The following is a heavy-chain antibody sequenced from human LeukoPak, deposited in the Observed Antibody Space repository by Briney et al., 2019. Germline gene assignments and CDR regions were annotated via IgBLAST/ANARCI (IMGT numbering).Heavy chain of an antibody. CDR3: AKDLDCSSTSCYALNDY. J-gene: IGHJ4*02. CDR1: GFTFSSYG. D-gene: IGHD2-2*01. CDR2: ISGSGGST. V-gene: IGHV3-23*01. Sequence: PGGSLRLSCAASGFTFSSYGMSWVRQAPGKGLEWVSAISGSGGSTYYADSVKGRFTISRDNSKNTLYLQMNSLRAEDTAVYYCAKDLDCSSTSCYALNDYWGQGTLVTVSS.